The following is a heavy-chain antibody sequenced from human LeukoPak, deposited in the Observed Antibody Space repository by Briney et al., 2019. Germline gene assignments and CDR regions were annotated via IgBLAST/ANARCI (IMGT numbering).Heavy chain of an antibody. CDR3: ARARSSSWYDWFDP. D-gene: IGHD6-13*01. CDR2: IRYDGNNK. V-gene: IGHV3-30*02. Sequence: GGSLRLSCAASGFTFSTYGMHWVRQAPGKGLEWVAFIRYDGNNKFYADSVKGRFTISRDNAKKSLYLQMNSLRAEDTALYHCARARSSSWYDWFDPWGQGTLVTVSS. CDR1: GFTFSTYG. J-gene: IGHJ5*02.